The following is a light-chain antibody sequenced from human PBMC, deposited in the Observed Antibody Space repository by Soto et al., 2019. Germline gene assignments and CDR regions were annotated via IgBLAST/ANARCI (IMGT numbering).Light chain of an antibody. CDR3: YSYASSYTFYV. CDR2: DVS. J-gene: IGLJ1*01. V-gene: IGLV2-11*01. Sequence: QSVLTQPRSVSGSPGQSVTISCTGTSSDVGGYNLVSWYQQHPGKAPKLMIYDVSKRPSGVPDRFSGSKSGNTASLTISGLQAEDEADYYCYSYASSYTFYVFGTGTKLTVL. CDR1: SSDVGGYNL.